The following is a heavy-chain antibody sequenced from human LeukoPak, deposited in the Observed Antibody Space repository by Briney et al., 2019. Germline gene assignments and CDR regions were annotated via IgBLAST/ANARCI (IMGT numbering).Heavy chain of an antibody. CDR3: ARDFGLTGKVDY. CDR2: ISSNGGST. CDR1: GFTFSRYA. J-gene: IGHJ4*02. D-gene: IGHD1-20*01. V-gene: IGHV3-64*01. Sequence: GWSLRLSCAAAGFTFSRYAVHWVRQAPGKGLESVSAISSNGGSTYYANSVKGRFTISRDNSKNTLYLQMGSLRAEDLAVYYCARDFGLTGKVDYWGQGTLVTVSS.